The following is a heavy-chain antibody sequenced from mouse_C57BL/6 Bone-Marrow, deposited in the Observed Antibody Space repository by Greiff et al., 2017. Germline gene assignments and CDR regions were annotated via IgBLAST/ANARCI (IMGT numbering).Heavy chain of an antibody. CDR1: GYTFTNYW. Sequence: VQVVESGAELVRPGTSVKMSCKASGYTFTNYWIGWAKQRPGHGLEWIGDIYPGGGYTYYNEKFKGKATLTADKSSSTAYMQFSSLTSEDSAIYYCARSDDTLVDYWGRGTTLTVSS. D-gene: IGHD2-3*01. V-gene: IGHV1-63*01. CDR2: IYPGGGYT. CDR3: ARSDDTLVDY. J-gene: IGHJ2*01.